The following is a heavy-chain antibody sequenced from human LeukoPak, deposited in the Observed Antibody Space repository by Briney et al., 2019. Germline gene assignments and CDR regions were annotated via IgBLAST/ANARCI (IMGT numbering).Heavy chain of an antibody. CDR3: AIYYDSSGYETMNAFDI. CDR2: INDDGSDT. CDR1: GFTFSSYA. J-gene: IGHJ3*02. V-gene: IGHV3-74*01. Sequence: GGSLRLSCAASGFTFSSYAMTWVRQAPGKGLEWVSGINDDGSDTIYADSVRGRFTISRDDAKNTVYLQMNNLRAEDTAVYYCAIYYDSSGYETMNAFDIWGQGTMVTVSS. D-gene: IGHD3-22*01.